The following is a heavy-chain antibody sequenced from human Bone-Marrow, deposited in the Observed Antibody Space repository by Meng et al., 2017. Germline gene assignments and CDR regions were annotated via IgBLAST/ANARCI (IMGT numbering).Heavy chain of an antibody. CDR3: ARDSGSYLGRGFGDY. Sequence: ASVKVSCKASGYTFTSYAMNWVRQAPGQGLEWMGWINPNSGGTNYAQKFQGRVTMTRDTSISTAYMELSRLRSDDTAVYYCARDSGSYLGRGFGDYWGQGTLVTVSS. CDR1: GYTFTSYA. CDR2: INPNSGGT. V-gene: IGHV1-2*02. J-gene: IGHJ4*02. D-gene: IGHD1-26*01.